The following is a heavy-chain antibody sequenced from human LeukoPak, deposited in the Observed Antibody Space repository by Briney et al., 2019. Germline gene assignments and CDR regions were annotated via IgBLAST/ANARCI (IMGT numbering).Heavy chain of an antibody. D-gene: IGHD3-10*01. CDR1: GFTFSNYA. Sequence: GGSLRLSCAASGFTFSNYAMSWVRQAPGKGLEWVSAISGSGGSTYYADSVKGRFTISRDNSKNTLYLQMNSLRAEDTAVYFCAKDWSYGSGLRHYWGQGTLVTVSS. CDR3: AKDWSYGSGLRHY. J-gene: IGHJ4*02. V-gene: IGHV3-23*01. CDR2: ISGSGGST.